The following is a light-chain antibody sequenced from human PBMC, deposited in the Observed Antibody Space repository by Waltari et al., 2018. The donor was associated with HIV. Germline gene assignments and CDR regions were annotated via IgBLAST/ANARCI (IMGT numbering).Light chain of an antibody. CDR1: ISDIGSYNY. CDR3: SSYTSISTYAL. J-gene: IGLJ2*01. CDR2: GVS. Sequence: QSALTQPASVSGSPGQSITISCTGSISDIGSYNYVSWYQQHPGNAPKLILYGVSSRPSGVSTRFSGSKSGNTAALTISGLQAEDEADYYCSSYTSISTYALFGGGTKLTVL. V-gene: IGLV2-14*03.